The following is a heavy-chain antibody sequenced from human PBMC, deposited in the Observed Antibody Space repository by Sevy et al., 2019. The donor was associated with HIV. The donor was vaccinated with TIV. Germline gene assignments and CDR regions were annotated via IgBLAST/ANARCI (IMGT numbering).Heavy chain of an antibody. CDR1: GFTFTTYA. V-gene: IGHV3-23*01. Sequence: GGSLRLSCAASGFTFTTYAMHWVRHAPGKGLEWVSVISHGGGTTYYADSVKGRFTISRDDSKDTVYLEMNSLRAEDTAVYYCARRYLPSAPPALDYWGQGTLVTVSS. CDR2: ISHGGGTT. CDR3: ARRYLPSAPPALDY. D-gene: IGHD2-2*01. J-gene: IGHJ4*02.